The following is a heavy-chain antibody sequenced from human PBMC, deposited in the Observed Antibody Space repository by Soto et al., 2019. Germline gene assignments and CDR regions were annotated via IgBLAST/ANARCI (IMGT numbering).Heavy chain of an antibody. Sequence: QVQLVQSGAEVKKPGSSVKVSCKSSGGTFSTYGINWVRQAPGQGLEWMGMIIPNFGTPTYAQKFRGRVSITADESTSTAYMELSSLTSDDTAAYYCAVDGRSRSYDFWCQGTRVTVTS. CDR1: GGTFSTYG. CDR2: IIPNFGTP. V-gene: IGHV1-69*18. D-gene: IGHD6-13*01. CDR3: AVDGRSRSYDF. J-gene: IGHJ4*02.